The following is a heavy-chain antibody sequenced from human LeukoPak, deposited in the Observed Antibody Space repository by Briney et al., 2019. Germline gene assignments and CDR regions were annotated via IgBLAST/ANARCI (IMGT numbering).Heavy chain of an antibody. CDR2: RSYDGSNK. J-gene: IGHJ3*02. V-gene: IGHV3-30*18. CDR3: AKALNYYDRAYDM. Sequence: GRSLRLSCAASGFSFSSNGMHWVRQAQGKGLEWVGVRSYDGSNKYYADSVKGRFTLSRDNSKNTLHMQMNTLRAEDTAMYYCAKALNYYDRAYDMWGQGTVVTVSS. CDR1: GFSFSSNG. D-gene: IGHD3-22*01.